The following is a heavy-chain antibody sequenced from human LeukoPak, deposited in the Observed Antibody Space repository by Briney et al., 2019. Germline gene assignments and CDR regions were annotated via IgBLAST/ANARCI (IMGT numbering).Heavy chain of an antibody. V-gene: IGHV3-21*01. Sequence: GGSLRLACAASGITFSGYSMNWVRQAPGKGLEWASSISSSSGYIYYADSVKGRFTISRGNAKNSLYLQMNSLRGEDTAVYYCARLNYDFWSGKRNYYYYYAMDVWGQGTTVTVSS. CDR1: GITFSGYS. CDR3: ARLNYDFWSGKRNYYYYYAMDV. J-gene: IGHJ6*02. D-gene: IGHD3-3*01. CDR2: ISSSSGYI.